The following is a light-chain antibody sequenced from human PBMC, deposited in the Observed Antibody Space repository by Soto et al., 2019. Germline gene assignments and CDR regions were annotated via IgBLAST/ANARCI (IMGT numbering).Light chain of an antibody. CDR1: SSDVGGYNY. CDR3: SSYTTSTPVV. V-gene: IGLV2-14*03. J-gene: IGLJ2*01. CDR2: DVT. Sequence: QSVLTQPASVSGSPGQSITISCTGTSSDVGGYNYVSWYQQHPGKAPKLMIYDVTNLPSGVSNRFSGSKSGNTASLTISGLQAEDEADYYCSSYTTSTPVVFGGGTKVTVL.